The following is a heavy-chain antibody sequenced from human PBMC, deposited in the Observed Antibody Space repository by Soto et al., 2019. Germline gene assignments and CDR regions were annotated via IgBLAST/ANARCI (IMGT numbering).Heavy chain of an antibody. D-gene: IGHD4-17*01. CDR2: IIPIFGTA. CDR1: GGTFSSYA. V-gene: IGHV1-69*01. CDR3: ARGGPNDYGCNSDHYYYGMDV. J-gene: IGHJ6*02. Sequence: QVQLVQSGAEVKKPGSSVKVSCKASGGTFSSYAISWVRQAPGQGLEWRGGIIPIFGTANYAQKFQGRVTITADDSTSTADRELSSLRSEGTDVYYCARGGPNDYGCNSDHYYYGMDVWGQGTTVTVSS.